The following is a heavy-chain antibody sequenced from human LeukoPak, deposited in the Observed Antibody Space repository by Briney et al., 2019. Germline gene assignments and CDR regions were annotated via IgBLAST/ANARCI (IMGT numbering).Heavy chain of an antibody. Sequence: GGSLRLSCAASGFSFSSYVMSWVRQAPGKGLEWVSAVSGSGGSTYSADSMKGRFTISRDNSKNMVYLQTSSLRAEDTAVYYCARAGSWSSRPYFDYWGQGILVSVSS. V-gene: IGHV3-23*01. CDR1: GFSFSSYV. CDR3: ARAGSWSSRPYFDY. J-gene: IGHJ4*02. CDR2: VSGSGGST. D-gene: IGHD1-26*01.